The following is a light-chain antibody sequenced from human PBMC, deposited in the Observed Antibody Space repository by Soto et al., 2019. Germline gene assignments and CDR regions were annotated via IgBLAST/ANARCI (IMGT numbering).Light chain of an antibody. Sequence: DIQLTQSPSSLSASVGDRVTITCQASQDISNFLNWYQQKPGKAPKLLIYDASNLETGVPSRFSGSGSGTDFSFTITSLQPEDIATYYCQQYDNFPLFGQGTRLDIK. CDR1: QDISNF. CDR2: DAS. V-gene: IGKV1-33*01. CDR3: QQYDNFPL. J-gene: IGKJ5*01.